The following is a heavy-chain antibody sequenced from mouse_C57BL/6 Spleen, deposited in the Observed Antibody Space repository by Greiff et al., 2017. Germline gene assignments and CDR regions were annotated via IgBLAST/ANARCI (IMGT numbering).Heavy chain of an antibody. CDR2: INPNNGGT. CDR1: GYTFTDYY. CDR3: ARRGSGEAMDY. V-gene: IGHV1-26*01. Sequence: VQLQQSGPELVKPGASVKISCKASGYTFTDYYMNWVKQSHGQSLEWIGDINPNNGGTSYNQKFKGKATLTVDKSSSTAYMELRSLTSEDSAVYYCARRGSGEAMDYWGQGTSVTVSS. J-gene: IGHJ4*01. D-gene: IGHD3-2*02.